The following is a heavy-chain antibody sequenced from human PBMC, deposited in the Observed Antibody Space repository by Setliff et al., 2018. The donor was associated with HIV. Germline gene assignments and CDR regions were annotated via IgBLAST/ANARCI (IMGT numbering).Heavy chain of an antibody. Sequence: GGSLRLSCAASGFTFSSYSMNWVRQAPGKGLEWVSSISSSSSYIYYADSVKGRFTISRDNAKNSLYLQMNSLRAEDTAVYYCARAGYCSGGSCYYFDYWGQGTLVTV. V-gene: IGHV3-21*01. D-gene: IGHD2-15*01. CDR2: ISSSSSYI. CDR3: ARAGYCSGGSCYYFDY. J-gene: IGHJ4*02. CDR1: GFTFSSYS.